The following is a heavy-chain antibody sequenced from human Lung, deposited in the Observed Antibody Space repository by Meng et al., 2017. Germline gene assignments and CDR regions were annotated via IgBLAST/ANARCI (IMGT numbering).Heavy chain of an antibody. J-gene: IGHJ4*02. CDR1: GGSIIVSY. D-gene: IGHD3-10*01. Sequence: QVRLHELGAGLFGSYESQSQAWAVNGGSIIVSYWGWHRQYPDMTVFLIVNINHGGSTKYNAPRQSRVTSSMYKPNYHFYLKLPSITVADTNVYYCARERHSTMIRGVLDFWGQGTLVTVSS. CDR3: ARERHSTMIRGVLDF. V-gene: IGHV4-34*01. CDR2: INHGGST.